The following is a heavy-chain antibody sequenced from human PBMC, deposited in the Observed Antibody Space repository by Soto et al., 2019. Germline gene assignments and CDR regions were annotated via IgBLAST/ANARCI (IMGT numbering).Heavy chain of an antibody. CDR2: IVVMSNAA. J-gene: IGHJ4*02. V-gene: IGHV1-69*06. CDR1: GSTFNNFA. D-gene: IGHD1-26*01. CDR3: ARAIKRWEVNYYFDY. Sequence: QVVLLQSGAEVKEPGSSVRLSCQVSGSTFNNFAFSWVRQAPGQGPEWLGGIVVMSNAADYSQRFQDRVTTTADTSTSTLDRELGSLTFDDTAVYYCARAIKRWEVNYYFDYWGQGTLVTVSS.